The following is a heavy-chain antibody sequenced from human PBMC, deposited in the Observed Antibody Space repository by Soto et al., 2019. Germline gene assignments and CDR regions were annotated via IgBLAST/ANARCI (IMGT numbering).Heavy chain of an antibody. CDR1: GFTFDDYT. CDR3: AKERLEWSHLESVAFDI. V-gene: IGHV3-43*01. Sequence: GGSLRLSCAASGFTFDDYTMHWVRQAPGKGLEWVSLISWDGGSTYYADSVKGRFTISRDNSKNSLYLQMNSLRTEDTALYYCAKERLEWSHLESVAFDIWGQGTMVTVSS. J-gene: IGHJ3*02. D-gene: IGHD3-3*01. CDR2: ISWDGGST.